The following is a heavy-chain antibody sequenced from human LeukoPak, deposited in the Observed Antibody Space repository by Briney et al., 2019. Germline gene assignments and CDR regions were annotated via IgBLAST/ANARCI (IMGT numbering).Heavy chain of an antibody. Sequence: SETLSLTCTVSGGSISSYYWSWIRQPAGKGLEWIGRIYTSGSTNYNPSLKSRVVISVDTSKNQFPLELSSVTAADTAVYYCAREDRYCSGGSCYSWGQGTLVTVSS. V-gene: IGHV4-4*07. CDR3: AREDRYCSGGSCYS. J-gene: IGHJ4*02. CDR1: GGSISSYY. CDR2: IYTSGST. D-gene: IGHD2-15*01.